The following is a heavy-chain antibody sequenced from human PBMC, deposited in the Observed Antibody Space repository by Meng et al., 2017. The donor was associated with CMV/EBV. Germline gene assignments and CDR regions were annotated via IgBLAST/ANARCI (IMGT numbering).Heavy chain of an antibody. CDR2: IYTSGST. Sequence: AELQEAGPGLVKSSEPLSLTCTVSGGSISSYYWSWIRQPAGKGLEWIGRIYTSGSTNYNPSLKSRVTMSVDTSKNQFSLKLSSVTAADTAVYYCARHGDTAMVVGIDYWGQGTLVTVSS. D-gene: IGHD5-18*01. CDR1: GGSISSYY. V-gene: IGHV4-4*07. CDR3: ARHGDTAMVVGIDY. J-gene: IGHJ4*02.